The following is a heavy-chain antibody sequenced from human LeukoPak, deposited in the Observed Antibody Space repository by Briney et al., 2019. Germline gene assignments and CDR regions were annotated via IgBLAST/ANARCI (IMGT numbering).Heavy chain of an antibody. CDR3: ARRARGPSSSNYFDY. CDR2: INHSGST. D-gene: IGHD1-26*01. J-gene: IGHJ4*02. CDR1: GGSFSGYY. Sequence: PSETLSLTCAVYGGSFSGYYWSWIRQPPGKRLEWIGEINHSGSTNYNPSLKSRVTISVDTSKNQFSLKLGSVTAADTAVYYCARRARGPSSSNYFDYWGQGTLVTVSS. V-gene: IGHV4-34*01.